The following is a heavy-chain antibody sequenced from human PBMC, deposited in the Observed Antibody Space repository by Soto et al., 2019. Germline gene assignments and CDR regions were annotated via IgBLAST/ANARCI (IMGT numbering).Heavy chain of an antibody. CDR3: ARGKGYSSSKPIPFDY. J-gene: IGHJ4*02. V-gene: IGHV6-1*01. Sequence: PSQTLSLTCAISGDSVSSNSAAWNWIRQSPSRGLEWLGRTYYRSKWYNDYAVSVKSRITINPDTSKNQFSLQLNSVTPEDTAVIYCARGKGYSSSKPIPFDYWGQGTLVTVSS. CDR2: TYYRSKWYN. CDR1: GDSVSSNSAA. D-gene: IGHD6-13*01.